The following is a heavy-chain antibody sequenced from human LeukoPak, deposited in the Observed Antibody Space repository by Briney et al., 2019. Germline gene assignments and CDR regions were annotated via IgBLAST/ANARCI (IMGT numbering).Heavy chain of an antibody. Sequence: GGSLRLSCAASGFTVSSNYMSWVRQAPGKGLECVSVIDNGGKTYYGDSVKGRFTISRDNAKNSLYLQMNSLRDDDTAVYYCTRDPRLTDYWGQGTLVTVSS. V-gene: IGHV3-66*01. CDR1: GFTVSSNY. J-gene: IGHJ4*02. CDR3: TRDPRLTDY. CDR2: IDNGGKT.